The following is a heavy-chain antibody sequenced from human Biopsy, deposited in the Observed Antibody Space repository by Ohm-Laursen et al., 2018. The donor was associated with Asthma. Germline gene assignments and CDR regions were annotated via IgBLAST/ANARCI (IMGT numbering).Heavy chain of an antibody. Sequence: TLSLTCTVSGGSISRGAYYWSWVRQPPGKGLERIGDICYIGSTYYIPSLKSRVAISIDTSKNQFTLKLSSVTAADSAVYCCASRRGVHRYFDYWGQGTLVTVSS. CDR1: GGSISRGAYY. CDR2: ICYIGST. V-gene: IGHV4-30-4*01. CDR3: ASRRGVHRYFDY. J-gene: IGHJ4*02. D-gene: IGHD3-10*01.